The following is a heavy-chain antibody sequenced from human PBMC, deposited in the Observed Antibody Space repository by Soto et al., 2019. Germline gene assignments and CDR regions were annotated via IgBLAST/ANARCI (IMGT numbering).Heavy chain of an antibody. CDR2: INKDGIQK. D-gene: IGHD7-27*01. CDR3: VRELGLAY. J-gene: IGHJ4*02. CDR1: GFTLSNYW. Sequence: GGSLRLSCAASGFTLSNYWMTWVRQAPGKGLEWVANINKDGIQKNYVDSVKGRFTIARDNGQNSLSLQMNSLRVEDTAVYYCVRELGLAYWGQGALMTV. V-gene: IGHV3-7*03.